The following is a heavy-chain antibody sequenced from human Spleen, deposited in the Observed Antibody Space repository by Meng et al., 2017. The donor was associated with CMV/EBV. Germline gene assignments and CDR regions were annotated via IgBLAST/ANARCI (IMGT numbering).Heavy chain of an antibody. D-gene: IGHD3-3*01. CDR1: YTFPGDY. J-gene: IGHJ4*02. Sequence: YTFPGDYMPWGRPAPGQGLEWMGWINPNSGGTNYAQKFQGRVTMARDTSISTAYMELSRLRSDDTAVYYCARGRDFWSGYYTGYFDYWGQGTLVTVSS. V-gene: IGHV1-2*02. CDR3: ARGRDFWSGYYTGYFDY. CDR2: INPNSGGT.